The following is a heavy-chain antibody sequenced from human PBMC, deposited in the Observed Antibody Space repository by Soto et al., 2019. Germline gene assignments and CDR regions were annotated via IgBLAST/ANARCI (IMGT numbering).Heavy chain of an antibody. V-gene: IGHV3-13*04. CDR2: IGTSGDT. D-gene: IGHD6-6*01. J-gene: IGHJ5*02. CDR3: TRGALGFDP. CDR1: GFTFSRYD. Sequence: EVQVVESGGGLVQPGGSLRLSCAASGFTFSRYDMHWVRQATGRGLEWVSGIGTSGDTYYAGSVKGRFTISRENAKNSVYLQMNSLRGGDTALYYCTRGALGFDPWGQGTLVAVSS.